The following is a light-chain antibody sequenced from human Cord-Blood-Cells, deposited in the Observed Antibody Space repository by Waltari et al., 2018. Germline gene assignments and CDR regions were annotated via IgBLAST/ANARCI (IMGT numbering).Light chain of an antibody. CDR1: SSAVGGYNY. V-gene: IGLV2-8*01. CDR3: SLYAGSNNVV. Sequence: SALTQPPYASGSPGQSVTISCTGTSSAVGGYNYVSWYQPHPGKAPKLMIYEVSKRPSGVPDRFSGSKSGNTASLTVSGFQAEDEADYYCSLYAGSNNVVFGGGTKLTVL. J-gene: IGLJ2*01. CDR2: EVS.